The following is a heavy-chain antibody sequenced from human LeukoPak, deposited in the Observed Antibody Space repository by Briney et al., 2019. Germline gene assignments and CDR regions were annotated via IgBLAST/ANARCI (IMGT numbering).Heavy chain of an antibody. Sequence: GGSLRLSCAASGFTFSSYAMSWVRQAPGKGLEWVSAISGSGGSTYYADSVKGRFTISRDNSKNTLYLQMNSLRAEDTAMYYCAKLRPTGIAAAGTPDYWGQGTLVTVSS. J-gene: IGHJ4*02. CDR3: AKLRPTGIAAAGTPDY. D-gene: IGHD6-13*01. V-gene: IGHV3-23*01. CDR2: ISGSGGST. CDR1: GFTFSSYA.